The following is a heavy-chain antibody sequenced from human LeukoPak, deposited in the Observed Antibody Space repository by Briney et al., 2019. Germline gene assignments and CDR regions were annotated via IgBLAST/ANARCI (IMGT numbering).Heavy chain of an antibody. V-gene: IGHV3-23*01. Sequence: GGSLRLSCVASGFTFSTYSMSWVRQALGKGLEWVSGISGSGANTGYADSVKGRFTISRDNSKNTLFLQMNSLRAEDTALYYXXXXXXXXGDFCYGLAYWGPGTRVTVSS. CDR3: XXXXXXXGDFCYGLAY. J-gene: IGHJ4*02. CDR1: GFTFSTYS. D-gene: IGHD2-21*01. CDR2: ISGSGANT.